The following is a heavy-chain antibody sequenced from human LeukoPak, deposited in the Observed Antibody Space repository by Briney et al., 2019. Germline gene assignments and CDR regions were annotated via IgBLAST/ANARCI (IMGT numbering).Heavy chain of an antibody. D-gene: IGHD6-19*01. CDR3: ARGVAGSYYYYMDV. J-gene: IGHJ6*03. Sequence: ASVKVSCKASGYTFTGYYMHWVRQAPGQGLEWMGGINPNSGGTNYAQKFQGRVTMTRDTSISTAYMELSRLRSDDTAVYYCARGVAGSYYYYMDVWGKGTTVTVSS. CDR2: INPNSGGT. CDR1: GYTFTGYY. V-gene: IGHV1-2*02.